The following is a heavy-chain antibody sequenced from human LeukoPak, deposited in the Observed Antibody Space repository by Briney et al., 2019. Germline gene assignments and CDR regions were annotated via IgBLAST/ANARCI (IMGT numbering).Heavy chain of an antibody. J-gene: IGHJ3*02. D-gene: IGHD4-17*01. CDR1: GGSFSGYY. CDR3: ARVVGYGDYLRPGAFDI. CDR2: INHSGST. V-gene: IGHV4-34*01. Sequence: SETLSLTCAVYGGSFSGYYWSWIRQPPGKGLEWIGEINHSGSTNYNPSLKSRVTISVDTSKNQFSLKLSSVTAADTAVYYCARVVGYGDYLRPGAFDIWGKGQWSPSLQ.